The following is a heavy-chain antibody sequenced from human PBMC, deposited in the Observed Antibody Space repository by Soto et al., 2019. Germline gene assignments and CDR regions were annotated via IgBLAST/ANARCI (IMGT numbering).Heavy chain of an antibody. V-gene: IGHV1-69*01. J-gene: IGHJ6*02. CDR2: IIPIPGTA. CDR3: ARSQGSSTSLEIYYYYYYGMDV. D-gene: IGHD2-2*01. Sequence: QVQLVQSGAEVKTPGSSVKVSCKASGGTFSSYAISWVRQAPGQGLEWMGVIIPIPGTAYYAQKFQGRVTITADESTSTAYRELSSLRSEDTAVYYCARSQGSSTSLEIYYYYYYGMDVWGQETTVTVSS. CDR1: GGTFSSYA.